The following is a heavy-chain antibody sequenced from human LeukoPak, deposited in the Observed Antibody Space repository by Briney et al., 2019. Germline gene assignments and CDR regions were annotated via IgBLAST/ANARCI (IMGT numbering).Heavy chain of an antibody. CDR1: GGSISSYY. V-gene: IGHV4-59*01. J-gene: IGHJ4*02. D-gene: IGHD3-9*01. Sequence: SETLSLTCTVSGGSISSYYWSWIRQPPGKGLEWIGYIYYSGSTNYNPSLKSRVTISVDTSKIQFSLKLSSVTAADTAVYYCARLRYFDWLIDYWGQGTLVTVSS. CDR2: IYYSGST. CDR3: ARLRYFDWLIDY.